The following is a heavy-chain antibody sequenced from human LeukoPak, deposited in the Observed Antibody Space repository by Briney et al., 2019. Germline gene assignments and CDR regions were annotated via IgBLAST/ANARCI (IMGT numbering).Heavy chain of an antibody. V-gene: IGHV4-34*01. J-gene: IGHJ4*02. CDR2: INHSGST. CDR1: GGSFSGYY. CDR3: ARDRGGFDY. D-gene: IGHD3-10*01. Sequence: PPETLSLTCAVYGGSFSGYYWSWIRQPPGKGLEWIGEINHSGSTNYNPSLKSRVTISVDTSKNQFSLKLSSVTAADTAVYYCARDRGGFDYWGQGTLVTVSS.